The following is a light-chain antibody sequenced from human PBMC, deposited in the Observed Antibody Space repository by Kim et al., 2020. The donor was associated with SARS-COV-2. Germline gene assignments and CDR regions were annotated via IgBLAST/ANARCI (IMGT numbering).Light chain of an antibody. CDR2: EAS. Sequence: GDRATITCRASQSINTKLNWYQQKPGTAPRVLIYEASTLQTGVPSRFSGSGSGTHFTLTIDNLQPEDFGSYYCQQSYSVPITFGHGTRL. CDR3: QQSYSVPIT. V-gene: IGKV1-39*01. J-gene: IGKJ5*01. CDR1: QSINTK.